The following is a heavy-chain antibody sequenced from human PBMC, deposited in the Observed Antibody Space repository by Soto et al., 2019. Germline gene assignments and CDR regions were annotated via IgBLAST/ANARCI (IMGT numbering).Heavy chain of an antibody. Sequence: QVQLVQSGAEVKKPGSSVKVSCKASGGTFSSYAINWVRQAPGQGLEWMGGIIPIFGTANYAQKFQGRVTTTADESTSTAYMELSSLRSEDTTMSYCAPRITGTIYYYYGMDVWGQGTTVTVSS. D-gene: IGHD1-7*01. V-gene: IGHV1-69*12. CDR3: APRITGTIYYYYGMDV. CDR2: IIPIFGTA. CDR1: GGTFSSYA. J-gene: IGHJ6*02.